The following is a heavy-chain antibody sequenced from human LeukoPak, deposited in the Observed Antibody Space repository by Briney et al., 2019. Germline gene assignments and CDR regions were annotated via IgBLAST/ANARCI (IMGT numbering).Heavy chain of an antibody. CDR2: ISSSSSYI. Sequence: PGGSLRLSCAASGFTFSSYSMNWVRQAPGKGLEWVSSISSSSSYIYYAHSVKGRFTISRDNAKNSLYLQMNSLRAEDTAVYYCARARRTAGEQGDYWGQGTLVTVSS. V-gene: IGHV3-21*01. D-gene: IGHD1-26*01. CDR3: ARARRTAGEQGDY. CDR1: GFTFSSYS. J-gene: IGHJ4*02.